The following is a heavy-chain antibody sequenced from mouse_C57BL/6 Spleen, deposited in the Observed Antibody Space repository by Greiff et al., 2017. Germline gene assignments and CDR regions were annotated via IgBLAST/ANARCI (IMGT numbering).Heavy chain of an antibody. CDR3: AIWDYGSSYGYAMDY. CDR2: IYPGDGDT. V-gene: IGHV1-82*01. J-gene: IGHJ4*01. D-gene: IGHD1-1*01. Sequence: QVQLQQSGPELVKPGASVKISCKASGYAFSSSWMNWVKQRPGKGLEWIGRIYPGDGDTNYNGKFKGKATLTADKSSSTAYMQLSSLTSEDSAVYFCAIWDYGSSYGYAMDYWGQGTSVTVSS. CDR1: GYAFSSSW.